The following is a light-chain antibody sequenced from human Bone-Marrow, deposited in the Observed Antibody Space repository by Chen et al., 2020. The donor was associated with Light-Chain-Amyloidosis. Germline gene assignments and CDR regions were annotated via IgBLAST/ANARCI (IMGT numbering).Light chain of an antibody. CDR2: EVS. V-gene: IGLV2-14*01. CDR3: SSYTSTTTDVI. J-gene: IGLJ2*01. CDR1: SRAIGNFNY. Sequence: QSALTQPASVSGSPGQSITISCTGTSRAIGNFNYVSWYQQHPGKAPQLIIFEVSNRPSGVSDRFSGSKSGNTASLTISGLQPGDEADFYCSSYTSTTTDVIFGGGTKLTVL.